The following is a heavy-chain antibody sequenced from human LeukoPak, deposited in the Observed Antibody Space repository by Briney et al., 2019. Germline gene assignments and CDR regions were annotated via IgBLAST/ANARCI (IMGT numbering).Heavy chain of an antibody. CDR1: GFTFDNYA. CDR2: ISWNSGSI. Sequence: GGSLRLSCAASGFTFDNYAMHWVRQAPGKCLEWVSGISWNSGSIGYADSVKGRFTISRDNAKNSLYLQMNSLRAEDTALYYCAKDRGAGGYHSFDYWGQGTLVTVSS. CDR3: AKDRGAGGYHSFDY. V-gene: IGHV3-9*01. J-gene: IGHJ4*02. D-gene: IGHD5-12*01.